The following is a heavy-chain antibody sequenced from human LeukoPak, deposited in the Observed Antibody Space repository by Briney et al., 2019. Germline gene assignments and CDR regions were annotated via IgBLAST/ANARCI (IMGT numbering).Heavy chain of an antibody. D-gene: IGHD4-17*01. J-gene: IGHJ4*02. Sequence: SETLSLTCAVSGYSISSSYYRGWIRQPPGKGLEWIGSIYHSGSTYYNPSLKSRVTISVDTSKNQFSLKLSSVTAADTAVYYCAREGNDYGDYDGLDYWGQGNLVTVSS. CDR2: IYHSGST. CDR1: GYSISSSYY. CDR3: AREGNDYGDYDGLDY. V-gene: IGHV4-38-2*02.